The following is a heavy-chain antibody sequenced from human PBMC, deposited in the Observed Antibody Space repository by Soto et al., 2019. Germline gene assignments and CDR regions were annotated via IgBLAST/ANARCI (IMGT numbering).Heavy chain of an antibody. CDR1: GFTFSSYG. D-gene: IGHD6-13*01. CDR3: ARNTGYSSSWYLLYFDY. J-gene: IGHJ4*02. CDR2: IWYDGSNK. Sequence: QVQLVESGGGVVQPGRSLRLSCAASGFTFSSYGMHWVRQAPGKGLEWVAVIWYDGSNKYYADSVKGRFTISRDNSTNTLYLQMNSLRAEDTAVYYCARNTGYSSSWYLLYFDYWGQGTLVTVSS. V-gene: IGHV3-33*01.